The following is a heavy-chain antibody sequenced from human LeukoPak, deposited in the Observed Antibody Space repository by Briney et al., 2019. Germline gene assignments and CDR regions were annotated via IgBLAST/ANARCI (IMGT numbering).Heavy chain of an antibody. V-gene: IGHV1-69*01. D-gene: IGHD2-2*01. Sequence: SVKVSCTASGGTFSSYAISWVRQAPGQGLEWMGGIIPIFGAANYAQKFQGRVTITADESTSTAYMELSSLRSEDTAVYYCARVGPAAKGDYWGQGTLVTVSS. CDR1: GGTFSSYA. CDR3: ARVGPAAKGDY. J-gene: IGHJ4*02. CDR2: IIPIFGAA.